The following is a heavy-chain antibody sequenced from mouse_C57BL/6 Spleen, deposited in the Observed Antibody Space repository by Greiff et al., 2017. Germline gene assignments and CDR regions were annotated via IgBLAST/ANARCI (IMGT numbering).Heavy chain of an antibody. CDR3: ARRGYGGDAMDY. Sequence: EVQLEESGGGLVKPGGSLKLSCAASGFTFTDYGMHWVRQDPEKGLEWIADISSGSGTIYYTDTVKGRFTIARDNSKNTLFLQMTRLRSEDTAMYYGARRGYGGDAMDYWGQGTSVTVSS. J-gene: IGHJ4*01. D-gene: IGHD2-2*01. V-gene: IGHV5-17*01. CDR2: ISSGSGTI. CDR1: GFTFTDYG.